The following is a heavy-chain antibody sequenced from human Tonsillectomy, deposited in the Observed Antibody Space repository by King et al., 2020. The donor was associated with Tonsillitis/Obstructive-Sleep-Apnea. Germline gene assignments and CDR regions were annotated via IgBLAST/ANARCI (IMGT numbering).Heavy chain of an antibody. Sequence: VQLVQSGPEVKKPGASVKVSCKASGYTFTNYGISWVRQAPGQGLEWMGWISAYNGNTNYAQKVQGRVTMTTDTSTSTAYMELRSLRSDDTAVYYCARPRGALVIVPAAIDHWGQGTLVTVSS. J-gene: IGHJ4*02. D-gene: IGHD2-2*01. CDR1: GYTFTNYG. CDR2: ISAYNGNT. CDR3: ARPRGALVIVPAAIDH. V-gene: IGHV1-18*01.